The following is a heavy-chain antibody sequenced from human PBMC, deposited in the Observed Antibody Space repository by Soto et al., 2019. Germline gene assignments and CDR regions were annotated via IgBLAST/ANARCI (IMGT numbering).Heavy chain of an antibody. J-gene: IGHJ4*02. D-gene: IGHD3-22*01. CDR2: ISGTTDIT. CDR3: SKDSSALHYDSIGIHFDV. CDR1: GFTFSSFG. Sequence: GGSLRLSCAASGFTFSSFGMSWVRQAPGKGLEWVSSISGTTDITYYADSMKGRITMSRDNAKNTLYLQMNSLRAEDTAIYYCSKDSSALHYDSIGIHFDVWGQGTLVTVSS. V-gene: IGHV3-23*01.